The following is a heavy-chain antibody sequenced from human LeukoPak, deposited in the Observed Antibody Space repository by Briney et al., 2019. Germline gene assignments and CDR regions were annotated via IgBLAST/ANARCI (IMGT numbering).Heavy chain of an antibody. CDR2: ISGSGGST. CDR1: GFTFSSYA. CDR3: AKVLLGSSSWYDPLYYFDY. D-gene: IGHD6-13*01. V-gene: IGHV3-23*01. J-gene: IGHJ4*02. Sequence: GGSLRLSCAASGFTFSSYAMSWVRQAPGKGLEWVSAISGSGGSTYYADSVKGRFIISRDNSKNTLYLQMNSLRAEDTAVYYCAKVLLGSSSWYDPLYYFDYWGQGTLVTVSS.